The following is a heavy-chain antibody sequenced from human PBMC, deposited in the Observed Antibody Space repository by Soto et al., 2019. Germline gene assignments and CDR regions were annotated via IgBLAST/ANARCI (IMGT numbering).Heavy chain of an antibody. D-gene: IGHD2-2*01. J-gene: IGHJ4*02. CDR1: GGTFSSYA. V-gene: IGHV1-69*13. CDR2: IIPIFGTA. CDR3: ARGLIVVVPAAKYSSGWGYYYFDY. Sequence: ASVKVSCKASGGTFSSYAISWVRQAPGQGLEWMGGIIPIFGTANYAQKFQGRVTITADESTSTAYMELSSLRSEDTAVYYCARGLIVVVPAAKYSSGWGYYYFDYWGQGTLVTVSS.